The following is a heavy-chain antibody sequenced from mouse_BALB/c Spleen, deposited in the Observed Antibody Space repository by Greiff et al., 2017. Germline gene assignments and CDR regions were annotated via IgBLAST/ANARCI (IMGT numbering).Heavy chain of an antibody. J-gene: IGHJ3*01. CDR1: GYSITSGYY. D-gene: IGHD2-12*01. V-gene: IGHV3-6*02. Sequence: DVQLQESGPGLVKPSQSLSLTCSVTGYSITSGYYWNWIRQFPGNKLEWMGYISYDGSNNYNPSLKNRISITRDTSKNQFFLKLNSVTTEDTATYYCARDYGFAYWGQGTLVTVSA. CDR3: ARDYGFAY. CDR2: ISYDGSN.